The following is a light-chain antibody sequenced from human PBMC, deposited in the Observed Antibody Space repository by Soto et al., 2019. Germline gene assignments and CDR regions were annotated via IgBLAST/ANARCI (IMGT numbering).Light chain of an antibody. CDR2: GNS. V-gene: IGLV1-40*01. Sequence: QSVLTQPPSVSGAPGQRVTISCTGSSSNIGAGYDVHWYQQLPGTAPKLLIYGNSNRPSGVPDRLSGSKSGTSASLAITGLQAEDEADYYRQSYDSSLSALFGGGTKLTVL. J-gene: IGLJ2*01. CDR1: SSNIGAGYD. CDR3: QSYDSSLSAL.